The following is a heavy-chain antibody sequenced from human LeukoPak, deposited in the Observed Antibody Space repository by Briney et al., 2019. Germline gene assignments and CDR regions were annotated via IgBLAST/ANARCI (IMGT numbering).Heavy chain of an antibody. CDR1: GFTFSSYS. D-gene: IGHD2-2*01. Sequence: GGSLRLSCAASGFTFSSYSMNWVRQAPGKGLEWVSSNSSSSSYIYYADSVKGRFTISRDNAKNSLYLQMNSLRAEDTAVYYCARDRRDGSTSSGFDYWGQGTLVTVSS. J-gene: IGHJ4*02. V-gene: IGHV3-21*01. CDR3: ARDRRDGSTSSGFDY. CDR2: NSSSSSYI.